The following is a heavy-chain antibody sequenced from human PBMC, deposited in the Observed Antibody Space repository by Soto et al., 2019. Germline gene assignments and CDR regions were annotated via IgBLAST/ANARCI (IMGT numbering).Heavy chain of an antibody. Sequence: EVQLLESGGDLVQPGGSLRLSCAASGFTFSNYGMSWVRQAPGKGLEWVSTIRVSGAKTYYADSVKGRFTISRDNSKNTLYLQMNSLRAEDMAVYYCARGPAAGTDYWGQGTLVTVSS. CDR1: GFTFSNYG. CDR2: IRVSGAKT. V-gene: IGHV3-23*01. D-gene: IGHD6-13*01. J-gene: IGHJ4*02. CDR3: ARGPAAGTDY.